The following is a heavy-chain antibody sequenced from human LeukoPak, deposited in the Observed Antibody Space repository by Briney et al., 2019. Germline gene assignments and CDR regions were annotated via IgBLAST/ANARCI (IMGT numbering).Heavy chain of an antibody. CDR1: GGSISSSSYY. D-gene: IGHD3-10*01. CDR2: IYYSGST. V-gene: IGHV4-39*07. CDR3: ARDRGHYYGSGSYYNGYFDY. Sequence: PSETLSLTCTVSGGSISSSSYYWGWIRQPPGKGLEWIGSIYYSGSTNYNPSLKSRVTISVDTSKNQFSLKLSSVTAADTAVYYCARDRGHYYGSGSYYNGYFDYWGQGTLVTVSS. J-gene: IGHJ4*02.